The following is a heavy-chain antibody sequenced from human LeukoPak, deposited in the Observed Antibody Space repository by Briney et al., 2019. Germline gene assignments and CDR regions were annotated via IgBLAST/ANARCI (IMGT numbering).Heavy chain of an antibody. J-gene: IGHJ6*03. CDR3: ARRGDWYYYYYYMDV. Sequence: PSETPSLTCAVYGGSFSGYYWSWIRQPPGKGLEWIGEINHGGSTNYNPSLKSRVTISVDTSKNQFSLKLSSVTAADTAVYYCARRGDWYYYYYYMDVWGKGTTVTVSS. CDR1: GGSFSGYY. CDR2: INHGGST. D-gene: IGHD3-10*01. V-gene: IGHV4-34*01.